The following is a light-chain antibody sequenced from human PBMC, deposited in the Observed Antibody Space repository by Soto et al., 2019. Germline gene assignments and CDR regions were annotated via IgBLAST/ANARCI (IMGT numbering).Light chain of an antibody. V-gene: IGKV1-27*01. CDR2: AAS. CDR1: QGISNS. CDR3: QKYNSATFT. J-gene: IGKJ3*01. Sequence: DIQMTQSPSSLSASVGDRVTITCRASQGISNSLAWYQQKPGKVPKLLIYAASTLQSGVPSRFSGSGSGREFTLTISSLQPEDVATYYCQKYNSATFTFGPGTKVDIK.